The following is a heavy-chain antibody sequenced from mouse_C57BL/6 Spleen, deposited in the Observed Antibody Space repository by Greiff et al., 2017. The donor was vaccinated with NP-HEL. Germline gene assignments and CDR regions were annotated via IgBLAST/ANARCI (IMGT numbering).Heavy chain of an antibody. J-gene: IGHJ4*01. Sequence: VQLQQPGAELVKPGASVKLSCKASGYTFTSYWMQWVKQRPGQGLEWIGEIDPSDSYTNYNQKFKGKATLTVDTSSSTAYMQLSSLTSEDSAVYYCASRGSSYYAMDYWCQGTSVTVSS. D-gene: IGHD1-1*01. CDR3: ASRGSSYYAMDY. CDR2: IDPSDSYT. CDR1: GYTFTSYW. V-gene: IGHV1-50*01.